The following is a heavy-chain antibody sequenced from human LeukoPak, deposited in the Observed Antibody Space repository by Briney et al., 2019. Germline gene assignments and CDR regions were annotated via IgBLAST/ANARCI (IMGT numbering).Heavy chain of an antibody. CDR1: GASITNSDW. CDR3: ARVRCSEGKCNFFDY. D-gene: IGHD6-19*01. CDR2: IYHGGTT. V-gene: IGHV4-4*02. J-gene: IGHJ4*02. Sequence: NPSETLSLTCSVSGASITNSDWWTGVRQPPGEGLEWIGEIYHGGTTKYNPSLKSRVTISVDKSKNEFSLKLSSVTAADTAVYYCARVRCSEGKCNFFDYWGQGTLVTVSS.